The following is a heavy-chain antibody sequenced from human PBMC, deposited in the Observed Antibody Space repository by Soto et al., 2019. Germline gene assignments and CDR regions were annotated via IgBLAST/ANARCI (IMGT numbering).Heavy chain of an antibody. J-gene: IGHJ6*02. CDR1: EFTFISYT. CDR3: ARAPRYNAFWSDMDV. V-gene: IGHV3-30-3*01. CDR2: ISYDGSNK. Sequence: GGSLRLSCEASEFTFISYTRDWVRHAPGKGMEWVEIISYDGSNKYYADFVKGRFTISRDNSKNTLYLQMNSLRPEDTALYFCARAPRYNAFWSDMDVCGQGTTVTVSS. D-gene: IGHD3-3*01.